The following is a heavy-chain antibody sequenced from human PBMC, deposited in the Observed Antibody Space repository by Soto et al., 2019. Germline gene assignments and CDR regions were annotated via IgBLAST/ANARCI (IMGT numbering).Heavy chain of an antibody. J-gene: IGHJ5*02. CDR1: GYTFTSYG. D-gene: IGHD6-13*01. CDR2: ISAYNGNT. CDR3: ARGGYSSSWYVFAGFDP. Sequence: ASVKDSCKASGYTFTSYGISWVRQAPGQGLEWMGWISAYNGNTNYVQKLQGRVTMTTDTSTSTAYMELRSLRSDDTAVYYCARGGYSSSWYVFAGFDPWGQGTLVTVSS. V-gene: IGHV1-18*01.